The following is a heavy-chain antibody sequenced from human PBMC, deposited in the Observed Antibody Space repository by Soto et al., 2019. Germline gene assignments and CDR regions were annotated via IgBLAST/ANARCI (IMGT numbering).Heavy chain of an antibody. D-gene: IGHD2-15*01. CDR2: IYYSGST. Sequence: SETLSLTCTVSGGSISSSSYYWGWIRQPPGKGLEWIGSIYYSGSTYYNPSLKSRVTISVDTSKNQFSLKLSSVTAADTAVYYCARHSYAMVVAANFDYWGQGTLVTVSS. CDR1: GGSISSSSYY. CDR3: ARHSYAMVVAANFDY. V-gene: IGHV4-39*01. J-gene: IGHJ4*02.